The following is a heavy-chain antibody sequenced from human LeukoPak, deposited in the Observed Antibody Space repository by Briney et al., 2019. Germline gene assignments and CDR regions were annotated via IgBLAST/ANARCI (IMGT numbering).Heavy chain of an antibody. J-gene: IGHJ4*02. V-gene: IGHV4-39*01. CDR2: IYYSGST. Sequence: SETLSLTCTVSGGSISSSSYYWGWIRQPPGKGLEWIGSIYYSGSTYYNPSLKSRVTIYVDTSKNQFPLKLSSVTAADTAVYYCARTSSLYDILTGYYFDYWGQGTLVTVSS. CDR3: ARTSSLYDILTGYYFDY. CDR1: GGSISSSSYY. D-gene: IGHD3-9*01.